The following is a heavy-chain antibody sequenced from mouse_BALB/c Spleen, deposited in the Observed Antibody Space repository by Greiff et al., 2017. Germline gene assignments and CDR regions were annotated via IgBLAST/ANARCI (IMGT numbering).Heavy chain of an antibody. V-gene: IGHV1-54*03. CDR2: INPGSGGT. CDR3: ARGDRYDGRGAMDY. Sequence: QVQLKQSGAELVRPGTSVKVSCKSSGYAFTNYLIEWVKQRPGQGLEWIGVINPGSGGTNYNEKFKGKATLTADKSSSTAYMQLSSLTSDDSAVYFCARGDRYDGRGAMDYWGQGTSVTVSS. J-gene: IGHJ4*01. D-gene: IGHD2-14*01. CDR1: GYAFTNYL.